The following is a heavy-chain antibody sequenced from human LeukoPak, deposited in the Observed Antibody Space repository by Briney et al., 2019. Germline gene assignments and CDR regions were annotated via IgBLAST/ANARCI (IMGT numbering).Heavy chain of an antibody. CDR3: AKHMRATNTYSFFGLDV. CDR2: INWYGGGT. J-gene: IGHJ6*02. Sequence: GRSLRLSCAATGFTFKDYGMHWVRQPPGKGLELDSSINWYGGGTDYADSVKGRFTISRDNANNYLYLQLSSLRPEDTALYYCAKHMRATNTYSFFGLDVWGQGTTVTVSS. D-gene: IGHD1-26*01. CDR1: GFTFKDYG. V-gene: IGHV3-9*01.